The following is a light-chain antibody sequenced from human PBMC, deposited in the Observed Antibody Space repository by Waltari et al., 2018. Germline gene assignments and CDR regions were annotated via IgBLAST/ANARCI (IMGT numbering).Light chain of an antibody. CDR3: QHYVRLPAT. J-gene: IGKJ1*01. CDR1: QSVGRF. CDR2: DAS. V-gene: IGKV3-20*01. Sequence: DIVLTQSPGTLSLSAGERATLSCRASQSVGRFLAWYQQKPGQAPRLLIYDASSRATGIPDRFSGSGSGTDFSLTISRLEPEDFAVYYCQHYVRLPATFGQGTKVEIK.